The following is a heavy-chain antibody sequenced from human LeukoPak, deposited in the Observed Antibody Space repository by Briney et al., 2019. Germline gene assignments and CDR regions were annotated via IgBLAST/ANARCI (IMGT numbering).Heavy chain of an antibody. D-gene: IGHD2-15*01. CDR2: INHSGST. CDR3: ATLAANTYYYYGMDV. V-gene: IGHV4-34*01. J-gene: IGHJ6*02. CDR1: GGSFSGYY. Sequence: SEALSLTCAVYGGSFSGYYWSWIRQPPGKGLEWIGEINHSGSTNYNPSLKSRVTISVDTSKNQFSLKLSSVTAADTAVYYCATLAANTYYYYGMDVWGQGTTVTVSS.